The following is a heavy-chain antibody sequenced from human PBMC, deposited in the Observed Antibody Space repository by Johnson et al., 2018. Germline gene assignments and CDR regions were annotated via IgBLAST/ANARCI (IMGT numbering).Heavy chain of an antibody. J-gene: IGHJ4*02. CDR1: GFTFSSYW. CDR2: IKHDGSEK. D-gene: IGHD6-6*01. Sequence: VQLVQSGGGLVQPGGSLRLSCAASGFTFSSYWMTWVRQAPGKGLEWVANIKHDGSEKCYVDSVKGRFTISRDNAKNSLHLQMNSLRAEDTALYYCAKDEEAIIAARRLDYWGQGTLVTVSS. CDR3: AKDEEAIIAARRLDY. V-gene: IGHV3-7*03.